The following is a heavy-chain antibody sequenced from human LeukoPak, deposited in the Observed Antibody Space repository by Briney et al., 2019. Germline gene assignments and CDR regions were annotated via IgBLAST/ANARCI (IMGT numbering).Heavy chain of an antibody. J-gene: IGHJ6*03. V-gene: IGHV1-8*01. CDR1: GYTFASYD. CDR3: ARGQYSSSSWFGYYYYYMDV. Sequence: ASVKVSCKASGYTFASYDINWVRQATGQGLEWMGWMNPNSGNTGYAQKFQGRVTMTRNTSISTAYMELSSLRSEDTAVYYCARGQYSSSSWFGYYYYYMDVWGKGTTVTVSS. D-gene: IGHD6-6*01. CDR2: MNPNSGNT.